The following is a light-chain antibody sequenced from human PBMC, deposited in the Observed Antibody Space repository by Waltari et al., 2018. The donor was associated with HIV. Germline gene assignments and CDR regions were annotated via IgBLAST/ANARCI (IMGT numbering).Light chain of an antibody. Sequence: EIVLTQSPATLSSSLWERATLSCRASQSVSSYLAWYQQKPGQSPRLLSYDASNRATGITARFSGSGYGTDFTHTISSREPEDFAVYYCQQRSHWIFGQGTRLAI. J-gene: IGKJ5*01. CDR3: QQRSHWI. V-gene: IGKV3-11*01. CDR2: DAS. CDR1: QSVSSY.